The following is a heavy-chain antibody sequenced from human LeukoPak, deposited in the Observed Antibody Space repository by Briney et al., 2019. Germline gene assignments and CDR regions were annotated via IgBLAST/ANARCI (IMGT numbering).Heavy chain of an antibody. CDR2: IQYDGSNK. CDR3: AKGSSLTPFDY. CDR1: GFTFSSYG. J-gene: IGHJ4*02. D-gene: IGHD3-9*01. Sequence: GGSLRLSCAASGFTFSSYGMHWVRQAPGKGLEWVAFIQYDGSNKYYADSVKGRFTISRDNSKNTLYLQMNSLRAEDTAVYYCAKGSSLTPFDYWGQGTLVTVSS. V-gene: IGHV3-30*02.